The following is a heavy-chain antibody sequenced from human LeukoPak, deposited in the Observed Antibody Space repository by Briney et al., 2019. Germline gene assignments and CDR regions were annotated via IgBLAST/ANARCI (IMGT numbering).Heavy chain of an antibody. V-gene: IGHV4-59*01. CDR1: GGSISSYY. CDR2: IYYSGST. J-gene: IGHJ5*02. CDR3: ARMGCSSTSCYSGNWFDP. D-gene: IGHD2-2*02. Sequence: SETLSLTCTVSGGSISSYYWSWIRQPPGKGLEWIGYIYYSGSTNYNPSLKSRVTISVDTSKNQFSLKLSSVTAADTAVYYCARMGCSSTSCYSGNWFDPWGQGTLVTVSS.